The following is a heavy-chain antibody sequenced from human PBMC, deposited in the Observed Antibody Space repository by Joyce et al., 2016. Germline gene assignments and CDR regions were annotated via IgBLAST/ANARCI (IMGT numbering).Heavy chain of an antibody. J-gene: IGHJ4*02. V-gene: IGHV1-18*01. CDR2: IGAYKGNT. CDR1: GYHFTSYE. Sequence: QVQLVQSGAEVKKPGASVKISCKASGYHFTSYEISWVRQAPGQGLEWMGWIGAYKGNTKYAQKFQGRVTMTTDTSTRTAYKELRSLRSDDTAVYYCAKAPLYDSSGYPFDYWGQGTLVTVSS. CDR3: AKAPLYDSSGYPFDY. D-gene: IGHD3-22*01.